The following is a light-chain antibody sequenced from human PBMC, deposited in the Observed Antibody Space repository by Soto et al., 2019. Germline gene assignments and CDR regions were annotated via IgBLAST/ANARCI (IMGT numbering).Light chain of an antibody. J-gene: IGLJ1*01. V-gene: IGLV2-11*01. CDR2: DVS. CDR1: GSVVGGYNY. CDR3: CSYAGSYTGV. Sequence: QSVLTQARSVSGSPGQSVTISCTGTGSVVGGYNYVSWYQQHPGKAPKLMIYDVSKRPSGVPDRFSGSKSGNTASLTISGLQAEEEADYYCCSYAGSYTGVFGTGTKVTVL.